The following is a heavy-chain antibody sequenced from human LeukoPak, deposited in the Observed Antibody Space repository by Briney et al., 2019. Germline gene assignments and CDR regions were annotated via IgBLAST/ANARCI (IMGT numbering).Heavy chain of an antibody. Sequence: KPSETLSLTCAVSGYSISSGYYWGWIWQPPGKGLEWIGSIYHSGSTYYNPSLKSRVTISVDTSKNQFSLKLSSVTAADTAVYYCARGGVAYYDILTGHNWFDPWGQGTLVTVSS. CDR1: GYSISSGYY. V-gene: IGHV4-38-2*01. CDR3: ARGGVAYYDILTGHNWFDP. J-gene: IGHJ5*02. CDR2: IYHSGST. D-gene: IGHD3-9*01.